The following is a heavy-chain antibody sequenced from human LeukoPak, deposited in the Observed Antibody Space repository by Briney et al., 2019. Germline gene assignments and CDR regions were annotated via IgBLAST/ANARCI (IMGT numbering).Heavy chain of an antibody. D-gene: IGHD5-18*01. CDR3: ARPNFQDTAFYGY. CDR2: IYPCDSDT. CDR1: GYSFTSSW. Sequence: GESLKISCKGSGYSFTSSWIGWVRPMPGKGLEWMGIIYPCDSDTRYSPSFQGQVTISADKSISTAYLQWSSRKASDTAIYFCARPNFQDTAFYGYWGQGTLVTVSS. J-gene: IGHJ4*02. V-gene: IGHV5-51*01.